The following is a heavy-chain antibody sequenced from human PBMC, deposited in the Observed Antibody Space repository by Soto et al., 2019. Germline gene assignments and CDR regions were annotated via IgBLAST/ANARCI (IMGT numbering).Heavy chain of an antibody. CDR3: ARDRRSSGYFLTCWNFQH. CDR2: INSDGSST. CDR1: GFTFSSYW. Sequence: QPGGSLRLSCAASGFTFSSYWMHWVRQAPGKGLVWVSRINSDGSSTSYADSVKGRFTISRDNAKNTLYLQMNSLRAEDTAVYYCARDRRSSGYFLTCWNFQHWGQGTRGT. D-gene: IGHD3-22*01. V-gene: IGHV3-74*01. J-gene: IGHJ1*01.